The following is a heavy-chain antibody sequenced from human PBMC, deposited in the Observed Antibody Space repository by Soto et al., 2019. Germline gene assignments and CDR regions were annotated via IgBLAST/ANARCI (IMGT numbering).Heavy chain of an antibody. CDR3: ASLNYDILTGSNSDPHDY. CDR1: GGSFSGYY. Sequence: PSETLSLTCAVYGGSFSGYYWSWIRQPPGKGLEWIGEINHSGSTNYNPSLKSRVTISVDTSKNQFSLKLSSVTAADTAVYYCASLNYDILTGSNSDPHDYWGQGTLVTVSS. CDR2: INHSGST. D-gene: IGHD3-9*01. J-gene: IGHJ4*02. V-gene: IGHV4-34*01.